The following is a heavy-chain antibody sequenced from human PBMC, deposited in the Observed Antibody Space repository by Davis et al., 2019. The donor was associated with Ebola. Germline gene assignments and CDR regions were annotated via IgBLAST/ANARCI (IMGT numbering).Heavy chain of an antibody. D-gene: IGHD2-15*01. CDR3: ARGTGSAIFDFDF. V-gene: IGHV1-69*13. CDR1: GVPFNNYA. CDR2: IIPVFGTV. Sequence: AASVKVSCKASGVPFNNYAISWVRQAPGQGLEWMGGIIPVFGTVHYAQKFQDRVTITADESTTTAYMELNSLRFEDTAVYYCARGTGSAIFDFDFWGQGTLVTVSS. J-gene: IGHJ4*02.